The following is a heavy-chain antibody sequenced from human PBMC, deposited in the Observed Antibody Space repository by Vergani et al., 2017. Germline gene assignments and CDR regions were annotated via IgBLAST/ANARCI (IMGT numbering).Heavy chain of an antibody. CDR2: ISSSGSSI. V-gene: IGHV3-48*03. D-gene: IGHD1-26*01. J-gene: IGHJ4*02. Sequence: EVQLVESGGGLVQPGGSLRLSCAASGFSFSDYEMNRVRQAPGKGLEWVSCISSSGSSIYYADSVKGRFTISRDNAKKSLYLQMNSLRAEDTALYYCAREYPLTGSYQTVFDYWGQGTLVTVSS. CDR1: GFSFSDYE. CDR3: AREYPLTGSYQTVFDY.